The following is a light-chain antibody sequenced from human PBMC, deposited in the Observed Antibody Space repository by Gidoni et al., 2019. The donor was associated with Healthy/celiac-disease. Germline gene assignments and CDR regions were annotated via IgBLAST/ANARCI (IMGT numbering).Light chain of an antibody. Sequence: EIVMTQSPATLSVSPGERATLACRASQSVSSNLAWYQQKPGQAPRLLIYGASTRATGITARFSGSGYGTEVTITISSMQSEDVAVDYCQQYNNWPSRTFGQGTKVEIK. CDR2: GAS. CDR1: QSVSSN. J-gene: IGKJ1*01. V-gene: IGKV3-15*01. CDR3: QQYNNWPSRT.